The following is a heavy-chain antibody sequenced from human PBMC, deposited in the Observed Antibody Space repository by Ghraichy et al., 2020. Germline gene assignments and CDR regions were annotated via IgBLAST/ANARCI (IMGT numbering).Heavy chain of an antibody. CDR2: ISSSSTYI. J-gene: IGHJ5*02. D-gene: IGHD5-12*01. Sequence: GGSLRLSCAASGFTFSSYSMNWVRQAPGKGLEWVSSISSSSTYIYYADSVKGRFTISRDNAKSSLYLQMSSLRAEDTAVYYCARGLPVDVAFAGLWFDPWGQGTLVTVSS. V-gene: IGHV3-21*01. CDR1: GFTFSSYS. CDR3: ARGLPVDVAFAGLWFDP.